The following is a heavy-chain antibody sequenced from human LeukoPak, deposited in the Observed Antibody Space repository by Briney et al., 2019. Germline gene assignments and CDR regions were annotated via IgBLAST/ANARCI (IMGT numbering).Heavy chain of an antibody. CDR3: AELGITMIGGV. D-gene: IGHD3-10*02. CDR1: GFTVSNKY. CDR2: INWNGGST. Sequence: GGSLRLSCAASGFTVSNKYMSCVRQAPGKGLEWVSGINWNGGSTGYADSVKGRFTISRDNAKNSLYLQMNSLRAEDTAVYYCAELGITMIGGVWGKGTSVTISS. J-gene: IGHJ6*04. V-gene: IGHV3-20*04.